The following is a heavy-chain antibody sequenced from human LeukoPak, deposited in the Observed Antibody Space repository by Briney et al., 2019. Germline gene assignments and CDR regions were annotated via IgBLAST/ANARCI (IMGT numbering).Heavy chain of an antibody. D-gene: IGHD3-16*01. CDR1: GGSISSSFNY. V-gene: IGHV4-39*01. J-gene: IGHJ5*02. Sequence: PSETLSLTCTVSGGSISSSFNYWAWIRQPPGKGLEWIGSIYESGSAYYNPSLKSRITMSVDTSENQFSQKLTSVTAADTAVYYCARHYGPWGQGTLVTVSS. CDR3: ARHYGP. CDR2: IYESGSA.